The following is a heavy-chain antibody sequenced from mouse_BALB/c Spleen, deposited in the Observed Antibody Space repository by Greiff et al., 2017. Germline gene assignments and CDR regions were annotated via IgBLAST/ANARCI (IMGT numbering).Heavy chain of an antibody. J-gene: IGHJ4*01. Sequence: VQLQQPGAELVRPGASVKLSCKASGYTFTSYWMNWVKQRPEQGLEWIGRIDPYDSETHYNQKSKDKAILTVDKSSSTAYMQLSSLTSEDSAVYYCARRASTMITTGYAMDYWGQGTSVTVSS. D-gene: IGHD2-4*01. V-gene: IGHV1-52*01. CDR1: GYTFTSYW. CDR2: IDPYDSET. CDR3: ARRASTMITTGYAMDY.